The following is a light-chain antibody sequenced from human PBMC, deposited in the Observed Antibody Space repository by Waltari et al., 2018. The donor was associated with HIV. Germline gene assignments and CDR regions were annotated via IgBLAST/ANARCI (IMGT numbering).Light chain of an antibody. CDR1: SGSVSTSYY. CDR3: VLYMGSGIWV. V-gene: IGLV8-61*01. J-gene: IGLJ3*02. CDR2: STN. Sequence: VTQEPSFSVSPGGTVTLTCGLSSGSVSTSYYPSWYQQTPGQAPRTLIYSTNSRSSGVPGRFSGSILGNQAALTITGAQADDESDYYCVLYMGSGIWVFGGGTKVTVL.